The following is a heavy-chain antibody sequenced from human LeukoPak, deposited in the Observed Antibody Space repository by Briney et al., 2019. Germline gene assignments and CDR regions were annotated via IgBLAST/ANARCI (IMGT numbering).Heavy chain of an antibody. V-gene: IGHV1-69*05. Sequence: AASVTVSCKASGGTFSSYAISWVRQAPGQGLEWMGGIIPIFGTANYAQKFQGRVTITTDESTSTAYMELSSLRSEDTAVYYCARDYDGFSDYWGQGTLVTVSS. D-gene: IGHD3-22*01. J-gene: IGHJ4*02. CDR1: GGTFSSYA. CDR2: IIPIFGTA. CDR3: ARDYDGFSDY.